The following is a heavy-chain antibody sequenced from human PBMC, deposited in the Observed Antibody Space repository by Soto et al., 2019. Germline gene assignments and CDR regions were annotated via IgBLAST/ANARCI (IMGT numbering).Heavy chain of an antibody. Sequence: ASVKVSCKASGYTFTNFAIHWVRQAPGQSLEWMGWIIAGNGNTKYSQKFQGRVTITRDTSATTVYMELGNLIPEDTAVYYCARTYYYESSGSMASTFEYWGQGTLVTVSS. J-gene: IGHJ4*02. D-gene: IGHD3-22*01. CDR3: ARTYYYESSGSMASTFEY. CDR1: GYTFTNFA. V-gene: IGHV1-3*01. CDR2: IIAGNGNT.